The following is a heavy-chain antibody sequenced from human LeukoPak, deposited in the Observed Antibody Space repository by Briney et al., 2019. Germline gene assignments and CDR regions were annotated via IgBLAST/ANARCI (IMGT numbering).Heavy chain of an antibody. Sequence: GASVEFSFKASGAPFSSYAISLGRPAPGQGLEWMGRIIPSLGIANYPQKFQGRVTITADKFTSTAYMEMSSLKLQDKAVYYCARTLVFEDNSCDYYYYYGMDVWGQGTTVTVSS. CDR3: ARTLVFEDNSCDYYYYYGMDV. V-gene: IGHV1-69*04. D-gene: IGHD4-11*01. CDR1: GAPFSSYA. J-gene: IGHJ6*02. CDR2: IIPSLGIA.